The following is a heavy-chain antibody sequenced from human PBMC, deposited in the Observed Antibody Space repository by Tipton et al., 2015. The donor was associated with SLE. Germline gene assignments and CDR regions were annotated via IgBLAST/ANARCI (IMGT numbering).Heavy chain of an antibody. CDR2: IYFRGSA. CDR1: GGSFGGSY. V-gene: IGHV4-59*01. D-gene: IGHD2-8*02. Sequence: LRLSCSIYGGSFGGSYWRWIRPPPGKGLGWLGYIYFRGSANYNPSLKSRVTISLDTSKNQFSLKLSSVTAADTAGYYCARGSCSGGVCYIDSWGQGTLGNVPP. J-gene: IGHJ4*02. CDR3: ARGSCSGGVCYIDS.